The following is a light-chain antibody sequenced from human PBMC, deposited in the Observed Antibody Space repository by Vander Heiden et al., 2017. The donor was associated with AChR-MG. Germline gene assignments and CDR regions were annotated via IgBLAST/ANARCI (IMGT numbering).Light chain of an antibody. CDR3: QSYDSRLSGYV. CDR2: GNS. V-gene: IGLV1-40*01. CDR1: SSDIGAGYD. Sequence: QSVLTQPPSVSGAPGQWVTISCTGSSSDIGAGYDVHWYQQLPGTAPKVLIYGNSNRPSGVPDRFSASKSGTSASLAITGLQAEDEADYYCQSYDSRLSGYVFGSGTKVTVL. J-gene: IGLJ1*01.